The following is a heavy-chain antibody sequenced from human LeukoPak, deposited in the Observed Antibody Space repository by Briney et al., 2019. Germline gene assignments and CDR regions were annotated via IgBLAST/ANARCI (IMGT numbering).Heavy chain of an antibody. J-gene: IGHJ3*02. D-gene: IGHD4-17*01. CDR2: ISGSGGST. CDR3: ARDGMTTVTTYDAFDI. CDR1: GFTFSSYA. Sequence: GGSLRLSCAASGFTFSSYAMSWVRQAPGKGLEWVSAISGSGGSTYYADSVKGRFTISRDNSKNTLYLQMNSLRAEDTAVYYCARDGMTTVTTYDAFDIWGQGTMVTVSS. V-gene: IGHV3-23*01.